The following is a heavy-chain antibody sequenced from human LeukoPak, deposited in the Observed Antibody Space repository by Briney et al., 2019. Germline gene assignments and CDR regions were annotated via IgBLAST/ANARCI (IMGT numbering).Heavy chain of an antibody. CDR1: GGSISSGSYY. CDR3: ARVLNPPVAGTVRGRWFDP. CDR2: IYYSGST. J-gene: IGHJ5*02. D-gene: IGHD6-19*01. V-gene: IGHV4-61*01. Sequence: PSETLSLTCTVSGGSISSGSYYWGWIRQPPGKGLEWIGYIYYSGSTNYNPSLKSRVTISVDTSKNQFSLKLSSVTAADTAVYYCARVLNPPVAGTVRGRWFDPWGQGTLVTVSS.